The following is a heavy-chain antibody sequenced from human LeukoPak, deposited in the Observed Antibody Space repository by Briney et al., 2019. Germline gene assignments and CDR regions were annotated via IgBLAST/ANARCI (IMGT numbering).Heavy chain of an antibody. Sequence: GGSLRLSCAASGFTFSSYWMYWVRQAPGKGLVWVSRIKSDGSSTDYADSVKGRFTISRDNSKSALFLQLNSLRAEDTAVYYCARDHAALRYYFDYWGQGTLITVSS. D-gene: IGHD1-14*01. V-gene: IGHV3-74*01. CDR1: GFTFSSYW. CDR3: ARDHAALRYYFDY. CDR2: IKSDGSST. J-gene: IGHJ4*02.